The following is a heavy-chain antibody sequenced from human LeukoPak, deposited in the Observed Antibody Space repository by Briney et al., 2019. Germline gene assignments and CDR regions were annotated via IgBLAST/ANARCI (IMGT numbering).Heavy chain of an antibody. D-gene: IGHD6-6*01. V-gene: IGHV3-48*01. Sequence: GGSLRLSCAASGFTFSSYAMHWVRQAPGKGLEWVSYISSSSSTIYYADSVKGRFTISRDNAKNSLYLQMNSLRAEDTAVYYCARDSGGIAARGWGQGTLVTVSS. CDR1: GFTFSSYA. CDR3: ARDSGGIAARG. CDR2: ISSSSSTI. J-gene: IGHJ4*02.